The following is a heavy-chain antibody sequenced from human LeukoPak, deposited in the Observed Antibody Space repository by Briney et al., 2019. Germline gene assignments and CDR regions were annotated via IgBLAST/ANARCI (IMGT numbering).Heavy chain of an antibody. J-gene: IGHJ4*02. Sequence: SETLSLTCAVYGGSFSGYYWSWIRQPPGKGLEWIGEINHSGSTNYNPSLKSRVTISVDTSKNQFSLKLSSVTAADTAVYYCARGVLRAGGFDYWGQGTLVTVSS. CDR1: GGSFSGYY. D-gene: IGHD3-16*01. CDR3: ARGVLRAGGFDY. CDR2: INHSGST. V-gene: IGHV4-34*01.